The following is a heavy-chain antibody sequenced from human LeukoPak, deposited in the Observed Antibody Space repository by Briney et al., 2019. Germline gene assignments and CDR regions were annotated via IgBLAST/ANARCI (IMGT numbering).Heavy chain of an antibody. CDR3: ARDQWELTENWFDP. J-gene: IGHJ5*02. Sequence: GGSLRLSCAASGFTFSSYAMHWVRQAPGKGLEWVAVISYDGSNKYYADSVKGRFTISRDNSKNTLYLQMNSLRAEDTAVYYCARDQWELTENWFDPWGQGTLVTVSS. CDR2: ISYDGSNK. CDR1: GFTFSSYA. D-gene: IGHD1-26*01. V-gene: IGHV3-30*04.